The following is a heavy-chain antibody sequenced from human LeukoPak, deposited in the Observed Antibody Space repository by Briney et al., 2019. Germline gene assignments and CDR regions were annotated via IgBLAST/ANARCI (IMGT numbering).Heavy chain of an antibody. Sequence: GGSLRLSWAASGFTFSGSAMHWLRQASGEGLGWVGRIRSKANRYAAAYATSMTGIFTISRDNAKNSLYLQLNSLRAEDTAVYYCARYRFVVGATDSFDMWGQGTTVTVSS. V-gene: IGHV3-73*01. CDR3: ARYRFVVGATDSFDM. CDR2: IRSKANRYAA. J-gene: IGHJ3*02. D-gene: IGHD1-26*01. CDR1: GFTFSGSA.